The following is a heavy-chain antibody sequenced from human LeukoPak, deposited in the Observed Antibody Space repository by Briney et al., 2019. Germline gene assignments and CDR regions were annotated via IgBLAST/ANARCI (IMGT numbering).Heavy chain of an antibody. J-gene: IGHJ4*02. D-gene: IGHD5-24*01. CDR1: GYSISSGYY. CDR3: ARASHEKMGFDY. CDR2: IYPTGST. Sequence: PSETLSLTCTVSGYSISSGYYWGWIRQPPGKGLEWIGNIYPTGSTYYNPSLKSRVTISVDTSKNQFSLKLSSVTAADTAVYYCARASHEKMGFDYWGQGTLVTVSS. V-gene: IGHV4-38-2*02.